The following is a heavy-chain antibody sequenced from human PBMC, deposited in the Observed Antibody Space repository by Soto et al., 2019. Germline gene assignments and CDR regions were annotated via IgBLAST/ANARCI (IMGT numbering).Heavy chain of an antibody. J-gene: IGHJ6*02. V-gene: IGHV3-30*18. Sequence: QVQLVESGGGVVQPGRSLRLSCAASGFTFSSYGMHWVRQAPGKGLKWVAVISYDGSNKYYADSVKGRFTISRDNSKNTLYLQMNSLRAEDTAVYYCAKSDSWSGYFIGERTNGMDVWGQGTTVTVSS. CDR2: ISYDGSNK. CDR3: AKSDSWSGYFIGERTNGMDV. D-gene: IGHD3-3*01. CDR1: GFTFSSYG.